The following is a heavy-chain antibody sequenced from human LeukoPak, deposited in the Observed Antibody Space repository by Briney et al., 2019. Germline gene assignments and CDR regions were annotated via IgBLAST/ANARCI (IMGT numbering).Heavy chain of an antibody. CDR3: ARETPRFSQYYYYYYGMDV. V-gene: IGHV3-21*01. J-gene: IGHJ6*02. CDR2: ISSSSSYI. CDR1: GFTFSSYS. Sequence: PGGSLRLSCAASGFTFSSYSMNWVRQAPGKGLEWVSSISSSSSYIYYADSVKGRFTISRDNSKNTLYLQMNSLRAEDTAVYYCARETPRFSQYYYYYYGMDVWGQGTTVTVSS. D-gene: IGHD3-10*01.